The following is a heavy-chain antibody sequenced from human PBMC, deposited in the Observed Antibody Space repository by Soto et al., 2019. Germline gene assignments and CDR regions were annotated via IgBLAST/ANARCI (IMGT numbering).Heavy chain of an antibody. CDR1: GFTFSSYS. J-gene: IGHJ6*02. CDR2: ISSSSSYI. V-gene: IGHV3-21*01. CDR3: ARDYDFWIYGMDV. D-gene: IGHD3-3*01. Sequence: GGSLRLSCAASGFTFSSYSMDWVRQAPGKGLEWVSSISSSSSYIYYADSVKGLFTISRDNAKNSLYLQMNSLRAEDTAVYYCARDYDFWIYGMDVWGQGTTVTVSS.